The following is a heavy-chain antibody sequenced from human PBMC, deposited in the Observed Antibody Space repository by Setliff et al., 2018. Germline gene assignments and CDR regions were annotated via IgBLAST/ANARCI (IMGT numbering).Heavy chain of an antibody. Sequence: KTSETLSLTCDVFSYSISTGYYWGWIRQPPGKGLEWIGYTHHSGITYYNPSLRSRVTLSVDTSKNQFSLRLTSVTAADTAVYYCARADSGYDGEYYFDYWGQGTLVTSPQ. V-gene: IGHV4-38-2*01. D-gene: IGHD5-12*01. CDR2: THHSGIT. CDR1: SYSISTGYY. CDR3: ARADSGYDGEYYFDY. J-gene: IGHJ4*02.